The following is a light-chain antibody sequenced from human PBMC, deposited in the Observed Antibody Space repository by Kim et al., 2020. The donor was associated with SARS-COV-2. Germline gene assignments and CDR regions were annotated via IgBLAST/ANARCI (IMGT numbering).Light chain of an antibody. J-gene: IGKJ4*01. CDR1: QGVGSSD. CDR3: QQYGAT. CDR2: GAS. V-gene: IGKV3-20*01. Sequence: LALSPRDRGTVSCSASQGVGSSDLASYQNKPGQAPRLLIHGASSRATGIPDRFSGSGSGSDFTLNISRLEPEDFAVYYCQQYGATFGGGTKVEIK.